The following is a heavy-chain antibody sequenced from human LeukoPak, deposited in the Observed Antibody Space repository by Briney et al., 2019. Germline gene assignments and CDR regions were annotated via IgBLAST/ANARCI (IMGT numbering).Heavy chain of an antibody. CDR3: ARKRTGGYDFWSGYYGSYYYGMDV. CDR1: GYTSTSYD. D-gene: IGHD3-3*01. CDR2: MNPNSGNT. J-gene: IGHJ6*02. Sequence: GASVKVSCKASGYTSTSYDINWVRQAPGQGLEWMGWMNPNSGNTGYAQKFQGRVTMTRNTSISTAYMELSSLRSEDTAVYYCARKRTGGYDFWSGYYGSYYYGMDVWGQGTTVTVSS. V-gene: IGHV1-8*01.